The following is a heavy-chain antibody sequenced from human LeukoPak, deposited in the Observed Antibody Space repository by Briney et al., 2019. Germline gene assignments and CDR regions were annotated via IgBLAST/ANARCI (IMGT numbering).Heavy chain of an antibody. CDR3: AISALYRNAFDI. CDR1: GFTFSDYY. V-gene: IGHV3-11*01. J-gene: IGHJ3*02. D-gene: IGHD3-16*01. CDR2: ISSSGGTI. Sequence: PGGSLRLSCAASGFTFSDYYMTWIRQAPGKGLEWVSYISSSGGTIYYADSVKGRFTISRDNAKNSLYLQMNSLRAEDTAVYYCAISALYRNAFDIWGQGTMVTVSS.